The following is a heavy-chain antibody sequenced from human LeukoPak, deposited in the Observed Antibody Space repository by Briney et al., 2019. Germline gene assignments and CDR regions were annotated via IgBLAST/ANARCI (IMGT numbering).Heavy chain of an antibody. CDR2: LDPGQGET. V-gene: IGHV1-24*01. J-gene: IGHJ4*02. Sequence: ASVKVSCKVSGYILSAISMHWVRQSPGKGLEWMGGLDPGQGETVYAQKFQGRVTMTEDTSTDTAYMELSSLRSEDTAVYYCATIRHWGQGTLVTVSS. CDR3: ATIRH. CDR1: GYILSAIS. D-gene: IGHD5-18*01.